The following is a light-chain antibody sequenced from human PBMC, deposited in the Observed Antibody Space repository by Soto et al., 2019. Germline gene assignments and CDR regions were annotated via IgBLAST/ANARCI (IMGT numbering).Light chain of an antibody. V-gene: IGLV1-40*01. J-gene: IGLJ1*01. CDR1: RSNIGADYD. CDR2: ANT. Sequence: QSALTQPPSVSGAPGQRVTISCTGSRSNIGADYDVHWYQQLPGTAPKLVVYANTNRPSGVPDRFSASKSGTSASLAITGLQADDEADYYCQSYDRNLRYVFGTGTKLTVL. CDR3: QSYDRNLRYV.